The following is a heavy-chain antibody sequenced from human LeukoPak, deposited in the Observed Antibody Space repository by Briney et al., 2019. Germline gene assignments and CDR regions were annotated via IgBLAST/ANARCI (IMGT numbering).Heavy chain of an antibody. Sequence: GGSLRLSCSASGFSFSTYAMSWVRQAPGKGLEWVAIISYDGRNKYYADSVKGRFTISRDNAKNSLYLQMNSLRAEDTAVYYCARDPRGTWVPYAFDIWGQGTMVTVSS. CDR2: ISYDGRNK. V-gene: IGHV3-30*03. CDR3: ARDPRGTWVPYAFDI. D-gene: IGHD3-16*01. J-gene: IGHJ3*02. CDR1: GFSFSTYA.